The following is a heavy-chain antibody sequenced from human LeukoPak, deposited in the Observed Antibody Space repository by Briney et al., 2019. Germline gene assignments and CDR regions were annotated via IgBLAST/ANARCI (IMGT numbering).Heavy chain of an antibody. Sequence: GGSLRLSCAASGFTFDDDAMHWVRQAPGKGLEWVSGISWNSGSIGYADSVKGRFTISRDNAKNSLYLQMNSLRAEDTALYYCAKADRGYCSGGSCYFDYWGQGTLVTVSS. V-gene: IGHV3-9*01. CDR3: AKADRGYCSGGSCYFDY. CDR1: GFTFDDDA. D-gene: IGHD2-15*01. J-gene: IGHJ4*02. CDR2: ISWNSGSI.